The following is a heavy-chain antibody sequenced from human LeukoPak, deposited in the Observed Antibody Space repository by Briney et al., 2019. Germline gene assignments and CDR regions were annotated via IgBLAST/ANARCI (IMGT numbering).Heavy chain of an antibody. CDR2: IYSGGST. Sequence: GGSLRLSCVVSGFTVSSNYMSWFRQAPGKGLEWVSVIYSGGSTYYADSVKGRFTISRDNSKNSLYLQMNSLGAEDTAVYYCARGRIYFDYWGQGTLVTVSS. CDR3: ARGRIYFDY. J-gene: IGHJ4*02. V-gene: IGHV3-66*01. CDR1: GFTVSSNY. D-gene: IGHD2-15*01.